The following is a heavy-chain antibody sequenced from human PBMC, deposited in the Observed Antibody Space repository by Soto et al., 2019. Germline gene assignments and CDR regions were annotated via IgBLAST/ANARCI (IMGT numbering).Heavy chain of an antibody. CDR3: AKRRNVLRFLEWSSGMEV. D-gene: IGHD3-3*01. CDR2: ISDDGNNK. Sequence: QVQLVESGGGVVQPGRSLRLSCAASGFTFSSYGIHWVRQAPGKGLEWVAFISDDGNNKYYADSVKGRFTISRDNFRNTLYLQRNSLRGEDTAVYYCAKRRNVLRFLEWSSGMEVWGQGTTVNVSS. CDR1: GFTFSSYG. J-gene: IGHJ6*02. V-gene: IGHV3-30*18.